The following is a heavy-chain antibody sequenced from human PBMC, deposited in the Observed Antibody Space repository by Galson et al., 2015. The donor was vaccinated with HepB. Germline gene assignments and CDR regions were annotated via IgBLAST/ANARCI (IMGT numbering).Heavy chain of an antibody. D-gene: IGHD3-10*01. Sequence: SVKVSCKASGYTFTSYGISWVRQAPGQGLEWIGWISAYNGNTNSAQKLHGRVTMTTDTSTSTAYMELRSVRSDDTAVYYCSLWAMVRGVIIIDYWGQGTLVTVSS. CDR2: ISAYNGNT. CDR1: GYTFTSYG. V-gene: IGHV1-18*01. J-gene: IGHJ4*02. CDR3: SLWAMVRGVIIIDY.